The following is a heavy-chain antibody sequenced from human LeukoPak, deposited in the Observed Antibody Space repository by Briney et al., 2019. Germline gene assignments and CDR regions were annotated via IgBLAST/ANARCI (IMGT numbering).Heavy chain of an antibody. J-gene: IGHJ1*01. CDR2: IYYSRST. D-gene: IGHD3-22*01. Sequence: SETLSLTCTVSGGSISSYHWSWIRQPPGKGLEWIGYIYYSRSTNYNPSLKSRVTISVDTSKNQFSLKLSSVTAADTAVYYCARADWDSSGYYCQHWGQGTLVTVSS. V-gene: IGHV4-59*01. CDR3: ARADWDSSGYYCQH. CDR1: GGSISSYH.